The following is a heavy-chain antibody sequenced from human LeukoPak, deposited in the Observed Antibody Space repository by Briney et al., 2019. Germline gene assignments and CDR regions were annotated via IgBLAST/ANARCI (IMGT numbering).Heavy chain of an antibody. CDR3: ARVEEGYGSGRRENYYYYYMDV. CDR2: IYYSGSA. Sequence: SETLSLTCTVSGGSISSYYWSWIRQPPGKGLEWIGYIYYSGSANYKPSLKSRATISVDTSKNQFSLKLSSVTAADTAVYYCARVEEGYGSGRRENYYYYYMDVWGKGTTVTISS. V-gene: IGHV4-59*01. D-gene: IGHD3-10*01. CDR1: GGSISSYY. J-gene: IGHJ6*03.